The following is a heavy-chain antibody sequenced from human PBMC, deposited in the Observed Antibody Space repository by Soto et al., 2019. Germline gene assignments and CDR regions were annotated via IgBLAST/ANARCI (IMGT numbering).Heavy chain of an antibody. V-gene: IGHV3-23*01. CDR3: AIRYNWNDRSGAFDI. CDR2: ISGSGGST. CDR1: GFTFSSYA. J-gene: IGHJ3*02. D-gene: IGHD1-1*01. Sequence: GGSLRLSCAASGFTFSSYAMSWVRQAPGKGLEWVSAISGSGGSTYYADSVKGRFTISRDNSKNTLYLQMNSLRAEDTAVYYSAIRYNWNDRSGAFDIWGQGTMVTVSS.